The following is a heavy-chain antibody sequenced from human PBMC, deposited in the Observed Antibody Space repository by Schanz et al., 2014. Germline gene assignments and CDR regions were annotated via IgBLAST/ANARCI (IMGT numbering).Heavy chain of an antibody. CDR1: GFTFSDHY. CDR3: AKLSSSGRLAGYFDY. CDR2: IWYDGSNK. J-gene: IGHJ4*02. V-gene: IGHV3-33*08. D-gene: IGHD6-19*01. Sequence: VQLVESGGGLVQPGGSLRLSCAASGFTFSDHYMDWVRQAPGKGLEWVAFIWYDGSNKYYADSVKGRFTISRDNSKNTLYLQMSSLRAEDTAIYYCAKLSSSGRLAGYFDYWGQGALVTVSS.